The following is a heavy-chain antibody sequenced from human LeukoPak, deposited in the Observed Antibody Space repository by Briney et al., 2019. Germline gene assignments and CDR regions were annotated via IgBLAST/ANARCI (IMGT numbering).Heavy chain of an antibody. CDR1: GYTFTGYY. J-gene: IGHJ4*02. D-gene: IGHD6-13*01. Sequence: ASVKVSCKASGYTFTGYYMHWVRQAPGQGLEWMGWINPNSGGTNYAQKFQGRVTMTRDTSIITAYMELSRLRSDDTAVYYCARVDRYSREFDYWGQGTLVTVSS. CDR3: ARVDRYSREFDY. V-gene: IGHV1-2*02. CDR2: INPNSGGT.